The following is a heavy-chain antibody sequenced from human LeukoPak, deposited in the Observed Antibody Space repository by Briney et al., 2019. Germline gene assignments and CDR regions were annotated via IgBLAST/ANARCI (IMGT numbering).Heavy chain of an antibody. CDR3: ANYQRVVAATYYYYYMDV. Sequence: GGSLRLSCAASGLTFSSYGMHWVRQAPGKGLEWVAYIRYDGSNKYYADSVKGRFTISRDSSKNTLYLQMNSLRAEDTAVYYCANYQRVVAATYYYYYMDVWGKGTTVTVSS. J-gene: IGHJ6*03. D-gene: IGHD2-15*01. CDR1: GLTFSSYG. V-gene: IGHV3-30*02. CDR2: IRYDGSNK.